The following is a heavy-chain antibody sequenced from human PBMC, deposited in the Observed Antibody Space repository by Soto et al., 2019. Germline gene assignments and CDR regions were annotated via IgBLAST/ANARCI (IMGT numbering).Heavy chain of an antibody. CDR1: GGSVSSTSAA. Sequence: AQSLSLTCAISGGSVSSTSAAWNWIRQSPSRGLKWLGRTFYRAKWYYDYAVSVKSRITINPDTSKNQFSLQLNSVTPEDTAVNYCSRRMKLRAEFYAIELWVHGTTVT. D-gene: IGHD3-10*01. V-gene: IGHV6-1*01. CDR3: SRRMKLRAEFYAIEL. CDR2: TFYRAKWYY. J-gene: IGHJ6*02.